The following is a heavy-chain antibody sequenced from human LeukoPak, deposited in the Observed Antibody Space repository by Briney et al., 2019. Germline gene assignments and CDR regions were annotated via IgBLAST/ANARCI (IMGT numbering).Heavy chain of an antibody. D-gene: IGHD6-13*01. Sequence: ASVKVSCKASGHTFTGYYMHWVRQAPGQGLEWMGWINPNSGGTDYAQKFQGRVTMTRDTSISTAYMELSRLRSDDTAVYYCARGDKAWQLGGDCWGQGTLVTVSS. CDR1: GHTFTGYY. CDR3: ARGDKAWQLGGDC. J-gene: IGHJ4*02. CDR2: INPNSGGT. V-gene: IGHV1-2*02.